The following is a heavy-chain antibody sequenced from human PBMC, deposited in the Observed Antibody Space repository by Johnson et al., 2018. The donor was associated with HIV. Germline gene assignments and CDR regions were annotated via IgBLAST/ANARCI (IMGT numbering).Heavy chain of an antibody. J-gene: IGHJ3*01. CDR2: VSDGAGNT. CDR3: ATRDPTYRPGAFDL. V-gene: IGHV3-23*04. CDR1: GFTFSSYA. D-gene: IGHD1-14*01. Sequence: VQLVESGGGVVQPGRSLRLSCAASGFTFSSYALTWVRQAPGKGLEWVSTVSDGAGNTSYADSVKGRFTISRDNSKNTLYLQMNSLRAEDTAVYYCATRDPTYRPGAFDLWGQGTMVTVSS.